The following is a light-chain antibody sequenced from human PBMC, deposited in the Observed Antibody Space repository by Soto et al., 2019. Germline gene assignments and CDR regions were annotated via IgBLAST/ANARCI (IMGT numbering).Light chain of an antibody. CDR2: GAS. Sequence: EIVMTQSQATLSVSPGERATLSCRASQSVSSNLAWYQQKPGQAPRLLIYGASTRATGIPARFSGSGSGTDFTLTISSRQSEDFAVYYCLQYNNWPPITFGGGTNVEIK. J-gene: IGKJ4*01. CDR1: QSVSSN. V-gene: IGKV3-15*01. CDR3: LQYNNWPPIT.